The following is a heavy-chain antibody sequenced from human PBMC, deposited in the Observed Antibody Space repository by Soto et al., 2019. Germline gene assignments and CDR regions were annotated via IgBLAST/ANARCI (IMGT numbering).Heavy chain of an antibody. CDR1: GFTFSSYG. Sequence: PGGSRRLSCAASGFTFSSYGMHGVRQAPGKGLEWVAVVWYDGSNKYYADSGKGGFTISRDNSKNTLYLQMNRLKAEETAVNYCAKIEGGLRMGGLALYQGWGQGTLVTVSS. J-gene: IGHJ4*02. CDR3: AKIEGGLRMGGLALYQG. V-gene: IGHV3-33*06. CDR2: VWYDGSNK. D-gene: IGHD3-16*02.